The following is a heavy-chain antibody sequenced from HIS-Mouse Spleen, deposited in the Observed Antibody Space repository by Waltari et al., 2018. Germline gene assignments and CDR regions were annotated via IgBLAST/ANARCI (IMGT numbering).Heavy chain of an antibody. J-gene: IGHJ4*02. D-gene: IGHD6-6*01. CDR1: GGSISSRSYY. Sequence: QLQLQESGPGLVKPSETLSLTCTVSGGSISSRSYYWGWFRQPPGKGLEWIGSTLYSGSTYYNPSLKSRVTISVDTSKNQFSLKLSSVTAADTAVYYCASGNIAARPFDYWGQGTLVTVSS. V-gene: IGHV4-39*01. CDR2: TLYSGST. CDR3: ASGNIAARPFDY.